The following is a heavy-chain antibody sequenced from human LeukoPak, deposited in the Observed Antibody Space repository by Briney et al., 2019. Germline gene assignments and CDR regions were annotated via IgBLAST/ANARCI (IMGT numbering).Heavy chain of an antibody. CDR2: ISAYNGNT. CDR3: ARDGRRGADSFDI. V-gene: IGHV1-18*04. Sequence: GASVKVSCKASGYIFTSYFMHWVRQAPGQGLEWMGWISAYNGNTNYAQNLQDRVTMTTDTSTTTAYMELRSLTSDDTAVYYCARDGRRGADSFDIWGQGTMVTVSS. J-gene: IGHJ3*02. CDR1: GYIFTSYF.